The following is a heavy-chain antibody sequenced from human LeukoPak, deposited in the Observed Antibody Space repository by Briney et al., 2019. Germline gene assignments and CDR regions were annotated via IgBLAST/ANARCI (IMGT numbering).Heavy chain of an antibody. CDR3: ARHSSSWYPDY. D-gene: IGHD6-13*01. V-gene: IGHV4-59*08. Sequence: SQTLSLTCTVAGGSIRSYYWSWIRQPPGKVLEWIGYIHYTGSTNYNPSLKSRFTISVDTSKNQFSLQLSSETATDTPVYFCARHSSSWYPDYWGQGTPVTVAS. J-gene: IGHJ4*02. CDR1: GGSIRSYY. CDR2: IHYTGST.